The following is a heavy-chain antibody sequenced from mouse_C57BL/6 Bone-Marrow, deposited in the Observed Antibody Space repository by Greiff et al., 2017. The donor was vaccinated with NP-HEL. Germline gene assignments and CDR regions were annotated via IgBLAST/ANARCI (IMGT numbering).Heavy chain of an antibody. V-gene: IGHV1-74*01. D-gene: IGHD3-2*02. CDR1: GYTFTSYW. Sequence: QVQLKQPGAELVKPGASVKVSCKASGYTFTSYWMHWVKQRPGQGLEWIGRIHPSDSDTNYNQKFKGKATLTVDKSSSTADMQLSSLTSEDSAVYYWAMTAQAKVYWGQGATLTVAS. CDR3: AMTAQAKVY. J-gene: IGHJ2*01. CDR2: IHPSDSDT.